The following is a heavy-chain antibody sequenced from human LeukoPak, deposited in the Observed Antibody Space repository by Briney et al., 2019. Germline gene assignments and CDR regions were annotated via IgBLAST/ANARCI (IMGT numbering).Heavy chain of an antibody. CDR3: LRDAQRPRLTPDY. J-gene: IGHJ4*02. Sequence: PGASVKVSCKASGYTFNTYGISWVRQAPGQGLEWMGWISTYNGDVNYVQNLQGRVTMTTDTSTSTAYMELMSLRSDDTAVYYCLRDAQRPRLTPDYWGQGTLVTVSS. CDR1: GYTFNTYG. CDR2: ISTYNGDV. V-gene: IGHV1-18*01. D-gene: IGHD6-25*01.